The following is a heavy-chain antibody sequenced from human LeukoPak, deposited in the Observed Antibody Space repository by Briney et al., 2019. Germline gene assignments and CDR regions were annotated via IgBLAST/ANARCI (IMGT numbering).Heavy chain of an antibody. Sequence: ASVKVSCKASGFTFTGYGSSWVRQAPGQGIEWMGWISAYNGDTKYAQKFLGRVTMTMDTSTNTVYVELMSLRYDDTAMYYCARIRNYHLQEAVDIWGQGTMVTVSS. CDR2: ISAYNGDT. CDR1: GFTFTGYG. D-gene: IGHD4-4*01. J-gene: IGHJ3*02. V-gene: IGHV1-18*01. CDR3: ARIRNYHLQEAVDI.